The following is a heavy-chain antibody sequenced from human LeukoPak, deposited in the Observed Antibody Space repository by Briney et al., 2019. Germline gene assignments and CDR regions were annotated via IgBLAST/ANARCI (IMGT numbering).Heavy chain of an antibody. V-gene: IGHV3-33*01. Sequence: GGSLRLSCAASGFTFSSYGMHWVRQAPGKGLEWVAVIWYDGSNKYYADSVKGRFTISRDNSKNTLYLQMNSLRAEDTAVYYCARGARYNWNWFDPWGQGTLVTVSS. J-gene: IGHJ5*02. CDR3: ARGARYNWNWFDP. CDR1: GFTFSSYG. CDR2: IWYDGSNK. D-gene: IGHD1-20*01.